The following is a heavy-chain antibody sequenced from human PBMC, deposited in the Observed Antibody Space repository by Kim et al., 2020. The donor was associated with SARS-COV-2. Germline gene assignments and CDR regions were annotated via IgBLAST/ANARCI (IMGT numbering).Heavy chain of an antibody. J-gene: IGHJ3*01. D-gene: IGHD3-10*01. CDR2: IWYDGSNK. CDR3: ARGSNAFDF. CDR1: GFTFSRYG. V-gene: IGHV3-33*01. Sequence: GGSLRLSCAVSGFTFSRYGMHRVRQAPGKGLEWVAAIWYDGSNKYYAYSVKGRFTVSRDNSKNTIYLQMNSLRVEDTAVYYCARGSNAFDFWGQGTMVTVSS.